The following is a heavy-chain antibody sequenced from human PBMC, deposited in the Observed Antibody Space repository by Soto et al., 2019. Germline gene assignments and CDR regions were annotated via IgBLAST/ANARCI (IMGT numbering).Heavy chain of an antibody. CDR2: IYYNGST. J-gene: IGHJ5*02. V-gene: IGHV4-61*05. CDR3: ARLGYCSGGSCYVGWFDP. D-gene: IGHD2-15*01. CDR1: GGSIISNGFY. Sequence: SGTLSLTFTLSGGSIISNGFYWTWKRHLPGKGVEWIGYIYYNGSTTYSPSLKSRVTISVDTSKNQFSLKLSSVTAADTAVYYCARLGYCSGGSCYVGWFDPWGQGTLVTVSS.